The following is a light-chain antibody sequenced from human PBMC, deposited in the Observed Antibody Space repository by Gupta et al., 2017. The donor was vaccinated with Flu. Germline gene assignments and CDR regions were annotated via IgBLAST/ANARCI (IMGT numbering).Light chain of an antibody. CDR2: GAS. CDR3: QQAGRSRRT. Sequence: GNMCLASGERATPSGCARQSVRSSYLAWYQQKPGQAPRLLIYGASSWATGIPDRFSGSGSGTEFTLTISRLELEDFAVYYCQQAGRSRRTFGEGTKVEIK. J-gene: IGKJ4*02. CDR1: QSVRSSY. V-gene: IGKV3-20*01.